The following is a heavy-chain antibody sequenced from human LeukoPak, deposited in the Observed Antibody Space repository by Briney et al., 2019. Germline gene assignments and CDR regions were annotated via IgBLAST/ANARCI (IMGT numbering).Heavy chain of an antibody. Sequence: GGSLRLSCAASGFTFSSYWMSWVRQAPGKGLEWVANIKQDGSEKYYVDSVKGRFTISRDNAKNSLYLQMNSLRAEDTAVYFCAKDSKRWKTYYYESGNYYFDYWGQGTLVTVSS. J-gene: IGHJ4*02. V-gene: IGHV3-7*01. D-gene: IGHD3-10*01. CDR2: IKQDGSEK. CDR1: GFTFSSYW. CDR3: AKDSKRWKTYYYESGNYYFDY.